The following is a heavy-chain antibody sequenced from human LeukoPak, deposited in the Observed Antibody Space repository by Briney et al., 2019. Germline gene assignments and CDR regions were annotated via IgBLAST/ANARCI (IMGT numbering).Heavy chain of an antibody. D-gene: IGHD3-9*01. Sequence: PGGSLRLSCAASGFTFSSYTMNWVRQAPGKGLEWVSSITSGSGGVYYGDSVKGRFTISRDNAKNTLYLQMNSLRAEDAAVYYCARGTTYYDILTGYVGAFYIWGQGTMVSVSS. J-gene: IGHJ3*02. CDR1: GFTFSSYT. CDR2: ITSGSGGV. CDR3: ARGTTYYDILTGYVGAFYI. V-gene: IGHV3-48*04.